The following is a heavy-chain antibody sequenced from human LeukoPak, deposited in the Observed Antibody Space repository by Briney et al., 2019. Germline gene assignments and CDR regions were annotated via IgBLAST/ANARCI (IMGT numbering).Heavy chain of an antibody. D-gene: IGHD3-16*01. CDR2: IYYSGST. V-gene: IGHV4-39*07. CDR3: AGDGPGGITWFDY. J-gene: IGHJ4*02. CDR1: GGSISSSSYY. Sequence: KPSETLSLTCTVSGGSISSSSYYWGWIRQPPGKGLEWIGSIYYSGSTYYNPSLKSRVTISVDTSKNQFSLKLSSVTAADTAVYYCAGDGPGGITWFDYWGQGTLVTVSS.